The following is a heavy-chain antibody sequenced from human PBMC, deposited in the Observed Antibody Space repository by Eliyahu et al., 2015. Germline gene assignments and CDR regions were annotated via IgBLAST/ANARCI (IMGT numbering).Heavy chain of an antibody. Sequence: QVQLVQSGAEVKKPGSSVKVSCKASGGTFSSXAXXWVRQAPGQGLEWMGGIIPIFGTANYAQKFQGRVTITADESTSTAYMELSSLRSEDTAVYYCARAETSPPAGPYYGSGAMDYWGQGTLVTVSS. CDR2: IIPIFGTA. D-gene: IGHD3-10*01. CDR3: ARAETSPPAGPYYGSGAMDY. CDR1: GGTFSSXA. V-gene: IGHV1-69*01. J-gene: IGHJ4*02.